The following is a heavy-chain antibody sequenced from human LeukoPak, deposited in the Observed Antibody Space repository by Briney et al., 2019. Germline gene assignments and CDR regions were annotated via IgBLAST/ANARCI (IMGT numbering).Heavy chain of an antibody. D-gene: IGHD4-11*01. CDR2: IYHSGST. V-gene: IGHV4-38-2*01. J-gene: IGHJ4*02. CDR1: GYSISSGYY. CDR3: ARRMTTVNHYFDY. Sequence: SSETLSLTCAVSGYSISSGYYWGWIRQPPGKGLEWIGSIYHSGSTYYNPSLKSRVTISVDTSKNQFSLKLSSVTAADTAVYYCARRMTTVNHYFDYWGQGTPVTVSS.